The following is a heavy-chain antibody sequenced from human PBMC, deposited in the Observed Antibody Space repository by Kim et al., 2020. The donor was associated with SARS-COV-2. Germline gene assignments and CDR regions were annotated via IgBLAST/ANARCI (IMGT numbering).Heavy chain of an antibody. CDR1: GDSVSSNSLA. CDR2: TYYRSKWSS. D-gene: IGHD6-13*01. Sequence: SQTLSLTCAISGDSVSSNSLAWNWIRQSPSRGLEWLGRTYYRSKWSSDYAVSMKGRITISPDTSKNQFSLQLNSVTPEDTAEYYCAGGFAEAAAGYFKHWGQGNLVTVS. J-gene: IGHJ1*01. V-gene: IGHV6-1*01. CDR3: AGGFAEAAAGYFKH.